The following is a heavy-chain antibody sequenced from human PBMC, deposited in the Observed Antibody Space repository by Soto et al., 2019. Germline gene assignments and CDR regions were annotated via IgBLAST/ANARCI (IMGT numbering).Heavy chain of an antibody. Sequence: PRGALRGSCVASGCSRSSHDKSWSRQAPGKGLEWVSAISGSGGSTYYADSVKGRFTISRDNSKNTLYLQMNSLRAEDTAVYYCANPRGLDYFDYWRQGTLVIVSS. J-gene: IGHJ4*02. CDR2: ISGSGGST. CDR1: GCSRSSHD. CDR3: ANPRGLDYFDY. V-gene: IGHV3-23*01.